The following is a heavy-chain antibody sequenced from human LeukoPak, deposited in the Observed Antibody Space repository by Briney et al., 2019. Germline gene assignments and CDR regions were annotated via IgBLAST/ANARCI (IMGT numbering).Heavy chain of an antibody. CDR1: GGSINNYY. CDR3: ARYGRGGAEWYFDL. J-gene: IGHJ2*01. CDR2: VFVTGST. Sequence: SETLSLTCSVSGGSINNYYWSWIRQPAGKGLEWIGRVFVTGSTNYNPSLKSRVTISVDKSKNLFSLKLNSVTAADTAVYYCARYGRGGAEWYFDLWGRGTLVTVSS. V-gene: IGHV4-4*07. D-gene: IGHD3-10*01.